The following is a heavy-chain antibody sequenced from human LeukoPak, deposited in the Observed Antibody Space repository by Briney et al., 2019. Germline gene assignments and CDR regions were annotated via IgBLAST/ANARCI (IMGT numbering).Heavy chain of an antibody. CDR1: GYTFTGYY. D-gene: IGHD1-26*01. V-gene: IGHV1-2*02. CDR3: ATDPVLGSGSYYVDY. Sequence: ASVKVSCKASGYTFTGYYMHWERQAPGQGLEWMGWINPNSGGTNYAQKFQGRVTMTRDTSISTAYMELSRLRSDDTAVYYCATDPVLGSGSYYVDYWGQGTLVTVSS. CDR2: INPNSGGT. J-gene: IGHJ4*02.